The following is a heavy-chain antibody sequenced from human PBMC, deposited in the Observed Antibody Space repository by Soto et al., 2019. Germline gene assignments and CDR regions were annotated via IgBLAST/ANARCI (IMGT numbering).Heavy chain of an antibody. D-gene: IGHD5-18*01. CDR3: ARDCRDGYNYLFDY. CDR2: IIPIFGTA. CDR1: GGTFSSYA. J-gene: IGHJ4*02. Sequence: PGPSVKVSCKASGGTFSSYAISWVRQAPGQGLEWMGGIIPIFGTANYAQKFQGRVTITADESTSTAYMELSSLRSEDTAVYYCARDCRDGYNYLFDYWGQGTLVTVSS. V-gene: IGHV1-69*13.